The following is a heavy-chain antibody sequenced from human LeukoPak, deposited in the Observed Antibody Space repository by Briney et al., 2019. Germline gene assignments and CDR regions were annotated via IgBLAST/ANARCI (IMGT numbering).Heavy chain of an antibody. V-gene: IGHV1-8*01. J-gene: IGHJ6*03. CDR2: MNPNSGNT. CDR1: GYTFTSYD. D-gene: IGHD3-10*01. Sequence: ASVKVSCKASGYTFTSYDINWVRQATGQGLEWMGWMNPNSGNTGYAQKFQGRVTMTRNTSISTAYMELSSLRSEDTAVYYCARGRHPITMVRGVIINLLGPYYYYYMDVWGKGTTVTISS. CDR3: ARGRHPITMVRGVIINLLGPYYYYYMDV.